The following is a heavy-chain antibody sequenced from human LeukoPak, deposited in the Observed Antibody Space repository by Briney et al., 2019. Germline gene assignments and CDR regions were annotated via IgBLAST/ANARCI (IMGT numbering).Heavy chain of an antibody. CDR1: GFTFSSYS. CDR2: ISSSSSYI. CDR3: ARAYVVVPAAVDY. Sequence: GGSLRLSCAASGFTFSSYSMNWLHQAPGKGLEWVSSISSSSSYIYYADSVKGRFTISRDNAKNSLYLHMNSLRAKDTAVYYCARAYVVVPAAVDYWGQGTLVTVSS. V-gene: IGHV3-21*01. D-gene: IGHD2-2*01. J-gene: IGHJ4*02.